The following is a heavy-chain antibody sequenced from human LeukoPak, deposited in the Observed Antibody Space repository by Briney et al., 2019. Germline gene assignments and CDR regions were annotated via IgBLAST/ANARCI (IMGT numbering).Heavy chain of an antibody. V-gene: IGHV4-4*02. J-gene: IGHJ5*02. CDR1: GGSISSTAW. CDR3: ARDSGATGEVKFDP. CDR2: IYHIGGT. Sequence: SETLSLTCAVSGGSISSTAWWAWVRQPPGRGLEWIGAIYHIGGTNYNPSLRSRVTIPVDSPKTQFSLKLSAGTAADTAVYYCARDSGATGEVKFDPWGQGTLVTVSS. D-gene: IGHD3-16*01.